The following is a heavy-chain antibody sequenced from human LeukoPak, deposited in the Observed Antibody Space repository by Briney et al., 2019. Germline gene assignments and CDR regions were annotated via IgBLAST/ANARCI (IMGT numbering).Heavy chain of an antibody. Sequence: PGGSLRLSCAASGFTFSSYEMNWVRQAPGKGLEWVSYISSSGSTIYYADSVKGGFTISRDNAKNTLYLQINSLRAEDTAVYYCASLTGRYYMGMDYLGQGTLVTVFS. CDR3: ASLTGRYYMGMDY. J-gene: IGHJ4*02. D-gene: IGHD3-10*01. CDR1: GFTFSSYE. V-gene: IGHV3-48*03. CDR2: ISSSGSTI.